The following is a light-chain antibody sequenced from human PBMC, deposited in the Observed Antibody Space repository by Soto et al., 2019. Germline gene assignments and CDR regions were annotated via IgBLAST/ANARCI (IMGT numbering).Light chain of an antibody. CDR3: AAWDDSLNRYV. V-gene: IGLV1-44*01. CDR1: SSNIGTNA. CDR2: NNN. J-gene: IGLJ1*01. Sequence: QSALTQPPSASGTPGQRVTISCSGGSSNIGTNAVNWYQQLPGTAPKLLIYNNNQRPSGVPDRFSGSKSGTSASLAISGLQSEDEADYYCAAWDDSLNRYVFGTGTKVHVL.